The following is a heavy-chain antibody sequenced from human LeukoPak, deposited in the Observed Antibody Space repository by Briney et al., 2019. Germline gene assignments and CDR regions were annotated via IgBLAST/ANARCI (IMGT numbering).Heavy chain of an antibody. D-gene: IGHD2-2*01. CDR2: ISNNGGYT. CDR3: ARQLPLDY. V-gene: IGHV3-23*01. CDR1: GFTFSSSA. J-gene: IGHJ4*02. Sequence: GGSLRLSCAASGFTFSSSAMSWVRQAPGKGLEWVSAISNNGGYTYYADSVQGRFTISRDNSKSTLCLQMNSLRAEDTAVYYCARQLPLDYWGQGTLVTVSS.